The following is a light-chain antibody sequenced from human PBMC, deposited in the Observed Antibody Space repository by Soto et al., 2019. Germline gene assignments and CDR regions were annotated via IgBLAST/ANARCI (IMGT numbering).Light chain of an antibody. V-gene: IGKV3-20*01. CDR3: QDYGTSWT. J-gene: IGKJ1*01. Sequence: ETVLTQSPATVSLSPGDRATLPCRASQSVSSNKLAWYQQKPDQAPRLLIYAASSLATGIPDRFSGSGSGTDFPITINRLEPEDFAVYYCQDYGTSWTFGQGTKVEVK. CDR2: AAS. CDR1: QSVSSNK.